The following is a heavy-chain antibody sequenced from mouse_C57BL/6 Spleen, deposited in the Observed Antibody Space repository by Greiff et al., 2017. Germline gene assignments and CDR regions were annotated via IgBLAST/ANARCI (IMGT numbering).Heavy chain of an antibody. CDR1: GFTFSDYY. J-gene: IGHJ2*01. CDR2: INYDGSST. V-gene: IGHV5-16*01. Sequence: EVKLVESEGGLVQPGSSMKLSCTASGFTFSDYYMAWVRQVPEKGLEWVANINYDGSSTYYLDSLKSRFIISRDNAKNILYLQMSSLKSEDTATYYGARDYGSSLDYWGQGTTLTVSS. CDR3: ARDYGSSLDY. D-gene: IGHD1-1*01.